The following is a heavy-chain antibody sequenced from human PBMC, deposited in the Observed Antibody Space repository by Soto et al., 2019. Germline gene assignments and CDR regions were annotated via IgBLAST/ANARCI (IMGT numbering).Heavy chain of an antibody. D-gene: IGHD6-13*01. Sequence: QVHLVESGGGVVQPGRSLRLSCAAPGFTFSNNGMHWVRQAPGKGLEWMGVISYEGSEKYYAGSVKGRFTISRDNSKNTLYLQMDTLRAEDTAIYYCVKDKGAAAGFDYWGQGILVTVSS. J-gene: IGHJ4*02. V-gene: IGHV3-30*18. CDR3: VKDKGAAAGFDY. CDR2: ISYEGSEK. CDR1: GFTFSNNG.